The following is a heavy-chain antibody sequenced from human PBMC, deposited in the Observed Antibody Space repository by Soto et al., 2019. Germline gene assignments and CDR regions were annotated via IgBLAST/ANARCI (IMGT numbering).Heavy chain of an antibody. CDR2: ISSSGSTI. J-gene: IGHJ6*02. Sequence: PGGSLRLSCAASGFTFSDYYMSWIRQAPGKGLEWVSYISSSGSTIYYADSVEGRFTISRDNAKNSLYLQMNSLRAEGTAVYYCARDPRYSSGWYLTYGMDVWGQGTTVTVSS. D-gene: IGHD6-19*01. CDR1: GFTFSDYY. CDR3: ARDPRYSSGWYLTYGMDV. V-gene: IGHV3-11*01.